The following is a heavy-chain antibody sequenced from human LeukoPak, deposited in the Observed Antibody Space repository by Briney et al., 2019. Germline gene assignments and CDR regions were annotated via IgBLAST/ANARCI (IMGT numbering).Heavy chain of an antibody. Sequence: ASVEVSCKASGYTFTSYGINWVRQAPGQGLEWMGWISGHNGNTQYAQKVQDRVTMTTDTSTRTAYMELRRLRSDDTDVYYCAREGGIVATIRELDYWGQGTPVTVSS. CDR2: ISGHNGNT. J-gene: IGHJ4*02. CDR3: AREGGIVATIRELDY. D-gene: IGHD5-12*01. V-gene: IGHV1-18*01. CDR1: GYTFTSYG.